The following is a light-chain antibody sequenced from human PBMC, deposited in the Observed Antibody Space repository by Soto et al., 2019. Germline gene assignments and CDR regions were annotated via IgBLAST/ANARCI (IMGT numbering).Light chain of an antibody. CDR1: SSDIGGYNF. Sequence: QSALTQPASVSGSPGQSITIACTGTSSDIGGYNFVSWYQQHPGKAPKLLIYDVGNRPSRVSNRFSGSKSGNTASLTISGLQAEDEAHYYCNSYRTVSTYVVGTGTKVTVL. CDR2: DVG. CDR3: NSYRTVSTYV. J-gene: IGLJ1*01. V-gene: IGLV2-14*01.